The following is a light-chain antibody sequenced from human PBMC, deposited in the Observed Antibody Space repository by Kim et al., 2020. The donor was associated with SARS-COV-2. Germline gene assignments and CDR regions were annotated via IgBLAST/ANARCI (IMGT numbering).Light chain of an antibody. CDR1: QTITTY. V-gene: IGKV1-39*01. J-gene: IGKJ1*01. CDR2: AAS. Sequence: DIQMTQSPSSLSASVGDRVTITCRASQTITTYLNWYQQKPGKAPRLLIYAASTLQSEVPSRFSGSGSGTDFTLTISSLQPEDFATYFCQQSYTGLSFGQGTKVDIK. CDR3: QQSYTGLS.